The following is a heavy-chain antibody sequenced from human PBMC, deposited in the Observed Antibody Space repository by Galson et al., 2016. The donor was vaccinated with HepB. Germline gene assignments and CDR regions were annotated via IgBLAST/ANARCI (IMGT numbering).Heavy chain of an antibody. CDR3: ARHGFRVRGWSPDV. V-gene: IGHV5-51*01. CDR2: IYPDDSDT. Sequence: QSGAEVKEPGESLRISCQGSGYTFSNFWIGWVRQMPGKGLEWMGIIYPDDSDTTYSPSFEGRVTISADKYTNTAYLEWSSLKASDTAIYFCARHGFRVRGWSPDVWGQGTVVTVSS. D-gene: IGHD6-19*01. J-gene: IGHJ4*02. CDR1: GYTFSNFW.